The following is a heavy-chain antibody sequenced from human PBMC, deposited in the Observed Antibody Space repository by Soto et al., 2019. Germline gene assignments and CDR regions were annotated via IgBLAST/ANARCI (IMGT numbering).Heavy chain of an antibody. CDR3: AKSIFDKLWSGFIDY. CDR1: GFTFSSYA. D-gene: IGHD3-3*01. CDR2: ISGSGGST. V-gene: IGHV3-23*01. Sequence: LGGSLRLSCAASGFTFSSYAMSWVRQAPGKGLEWVSAISGSGGSTYYADSVKGRFTISRDNSKNTLYLQMSSLRAEDTAVYYCAKSIFDKLWSGFIDYWGQGTLVTVSS. J-gene: IGHJ4*02.